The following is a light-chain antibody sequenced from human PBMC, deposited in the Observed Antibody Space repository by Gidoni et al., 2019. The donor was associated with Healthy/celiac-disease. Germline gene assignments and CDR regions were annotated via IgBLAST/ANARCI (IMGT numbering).Light chain of an antibody. Sequence: DIQMTQSPSSLSASVGDRVTITCRASQSISSYLNWYQQKPGKAPKLLIYAASSLQSGVPSRFSGSGSGTDFTLTISSLQPEDFATYYCQQSYSTPCLTFGGXTKVEIK. CDR3: QQSYSTPCLT. J-gene: IGKJ4*01. CDR2: AAS. V-gene: IGKV1-39*01. CDR1: QSISSY.